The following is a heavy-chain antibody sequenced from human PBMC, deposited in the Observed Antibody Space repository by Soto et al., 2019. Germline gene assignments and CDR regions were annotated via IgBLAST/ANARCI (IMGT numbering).Heavy chain of an antibody. CDR3: AKDTSGYYDRSGYPGAFDI. CDR2: ISGSGGST. J-gene: IGHJ3*02. CDR1: GFTFSSYA. V-gene: IGHV3-23*01. Sequence: EVQLLESVGGLVQPGGSLRLSCAASGFTFSSYAMSWVRQAPGKGLEWVSAISGSGGSTYYADSVKGQFTISRDNAKNTLYLQINSLRAEATAVYYCAKDTSGYYDRSGYPGAFDIWGQGKIVTVSS. D-gene: IGHD3-22*01.